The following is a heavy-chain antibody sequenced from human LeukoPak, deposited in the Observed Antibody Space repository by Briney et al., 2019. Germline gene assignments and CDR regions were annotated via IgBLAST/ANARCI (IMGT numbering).Heavy chain of an antibody. V-gene: IGHV3-7*01. CDR3: AKGVGATWRGNWFDP. D-gene: IGHD1-26*01. CDR2: IKRDGSEK. Sequence: PGGSLRLSCAASGFTFSSYWMTWVRQAPGKGLEWVGDIKRDGSEKYYVDSVKGRFTISRDNAKNSLYLQMNSLRAEDTAVYYCAKGVGATWRGNWFDPWGQGTLVTVSS. CDR1: GFTFSSYW. J-gene: IGHJ5*02.